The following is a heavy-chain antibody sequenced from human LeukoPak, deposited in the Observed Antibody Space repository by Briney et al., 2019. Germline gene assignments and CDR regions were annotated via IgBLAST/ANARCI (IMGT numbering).Heavy chain of an antibody. CDR2: IIPIFGTA. J-gene: IGHJ1*01. Sequence: ASVKVSCEASGGTFSSYAISWVRQAPGQGLEWMGRIIPIFGTANYAQKFQGRVTITTDESTSTAYMELSSLRSEDTAVYYCARERRYYDSSGYQDLEYFQHWGQGTLVTVSS. V-gene: IGHV1-69*05. CDR3: ARERRYYDSSGYQDLEYFQH. CDR1: GGTFSSYA. D-gene: IGHD3-22*01.